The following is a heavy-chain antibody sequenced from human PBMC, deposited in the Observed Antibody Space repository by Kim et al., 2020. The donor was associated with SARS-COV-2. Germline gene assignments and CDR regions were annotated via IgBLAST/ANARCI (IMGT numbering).Heavy chain of an antibody. J-gene: IGHJ4*02. Sequence: SETLSLTCTVSGGSISSSSYYWGWIRQPPGKGLEWIGSIYYSGSTYCNPSLKSRVTISVDTSKNQFSLKLSSVTAADTAVYYCARLARSSSWDLGPRIDYWGQGTLVTVSS. V-gene: IGHV4-39*01. CDR3: ARLARSSSWDLGPRIDY. D-gene: IGHD6-13*01. CDR1: GGSISSSSYY. CDR2: IYYSGST.